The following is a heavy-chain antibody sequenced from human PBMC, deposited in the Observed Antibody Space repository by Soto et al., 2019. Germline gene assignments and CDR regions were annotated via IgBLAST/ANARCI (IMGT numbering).Heavy chain of an antibody. CDR3: AAYEILIAKYFDY. Sequence: PGGSLILSCAASGFTFSSYAMHLVRPAPGKGLEWVAVISYDGSNKYYADSVKGRFTISRDNSKNTLYLQMNSLRAEDFAVYYCAAYEILIAKYFDYWGQGTLVTVSS. CDR2: ISYDGSNK. D-gene: IGHD3-9*01. CDR1: GFTFSSYA. J-gene: IGHJ4*02. V-gene: IGHV3-30-3*01.